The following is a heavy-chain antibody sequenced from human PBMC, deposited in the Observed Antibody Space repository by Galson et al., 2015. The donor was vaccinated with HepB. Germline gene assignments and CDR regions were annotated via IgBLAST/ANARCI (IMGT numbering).Heavy chain of an antibody. Sequence: CAISGDSVSSHSAAWNWIRQSPSRGLEWLGRTYYRSKWYNDYAVSVKSRITINPDTSKNQFSLQLNSVTPEDTAVYYCARDRYTLGYCSGGSCLRIHNWFDPWGQGTLVTVSS. D-gene: IGHD2-15*01. J-gene: IGHJ5*02. CDR3: ARDRYTLGYCSGGSCLRIHNWFDP. V-gene: IGHV6-1*01. CDR2: TYYRSKWYN. CDR1: GDSVSSHSAA.